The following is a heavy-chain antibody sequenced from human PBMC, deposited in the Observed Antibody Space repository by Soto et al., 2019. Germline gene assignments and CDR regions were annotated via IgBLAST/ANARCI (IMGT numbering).Heavy chain of an antibody. J-gene: IGHJ3*02. V-gene: IGHV1-18*01. D-gene: IGHD3-3*01. Sequence: APVKVSCTASGYTFTSYGISWVRQAPGQGREWMGWISAYNGNTNYAQKLQGRVTMTTDTSTSTAYMELRSLRSDDTAVYYCAREGRDFWSGYYSDLDAFDIWGQGTMVTVSS. CDR2: ISAYNGNT. CDR1: GYTFTSYG. CDR3: AREGRDFWSGYYSDLDAFDI.